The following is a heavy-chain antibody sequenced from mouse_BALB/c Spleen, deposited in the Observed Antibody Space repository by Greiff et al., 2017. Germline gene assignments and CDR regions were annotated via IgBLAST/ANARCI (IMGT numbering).Heavy chain of an antibody. CDR1: GFNIKDYY. CDR3: ARAYYGSSLAY. J-gene: IGHJ3*01. V-gene: IGHV14-1*02. CDR2: IDPENGNT. D-gene: IGHD1-1*01. Sequence: EVQLQQSGAELVRPGALVKLSCKASGFNIKDYYMHWVKQRPEQGLEWIGWIDPENGNTIYDPKFQGKASITADTSSNTAYLQLSSLTSEDTAVYYCARAYYGSSLAYWGQGTLVTVSA.